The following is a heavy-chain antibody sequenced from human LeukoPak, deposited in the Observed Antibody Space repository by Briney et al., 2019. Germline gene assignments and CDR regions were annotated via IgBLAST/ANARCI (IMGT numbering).Heavy chain of an antibody. Sequence: GGSLRLSCAASGFTFSSYWMHWVRQAPGKGLVWVSRINSDGSSTSYADSVKGRFTISRDNAKNTLYLQMNSLRAEDTAVYYCATEAAVSDDPVDYWGQGTLVIVSS. V-gene: IGHV3-74*01. CDR1: GFTFSSYW. CDR3: ATEAAVSDDPVDY. J-gene: IGHJ4*02. CDR2: INSDGSST. D-gene: IGHD6-13*01.